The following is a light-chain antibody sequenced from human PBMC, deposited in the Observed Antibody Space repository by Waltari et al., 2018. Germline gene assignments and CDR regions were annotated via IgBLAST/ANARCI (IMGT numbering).Light chain of an antibody. V-gene: IGKV3-20*01. Sequence: ELVLTQSPSPLSLSPGDIANPSCRSRHTVGRTLAWYQQGPGQAPRLLIYDASTRATGIPYMFSSSGSGTDFSLTISRLEPEDFAVYYCQKNGTRPATFGQGTKVEVK. J-gene: IGKJ1*01. CDR3: QKNGTRPAT. CDR1: HTVGRT. CDR2: DAS.